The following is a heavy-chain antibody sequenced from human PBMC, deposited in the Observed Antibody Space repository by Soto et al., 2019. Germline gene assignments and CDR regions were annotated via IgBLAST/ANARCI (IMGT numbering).Heavy chain of an antibody. D-gene: IGHD4-17*01. V-gene: IGHV4-34*01. CDR1: GGSFSGYY. Sequence: PSETLSLTCAVYGGSFSGYYWSWIRQPPGKGLEWIGEINHSGSTNYNPSLKSRVTISVDTSKNQFSLKLSSVTAADTAVYYCAADYGDKLDYWGQGTLLTVSS. CDR2: INHSGST. J-gene: IGHJ4*02. CDR3: AADYGDKLDY.